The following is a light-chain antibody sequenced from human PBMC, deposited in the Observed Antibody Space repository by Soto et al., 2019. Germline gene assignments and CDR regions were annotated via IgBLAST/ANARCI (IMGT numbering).Light chain of an antibody. CDR1: QSVLYSSNNKNY. CDR3: QQYYRPWT. Sequence: DIVMTQSPDSLAVPLGERATINCKSSQSVLYSSNNKNYLAWYQQKPGQPPKLLIYWASTRESGVPDRFSGSWSGTDFTLTISSLQAEDVAVYYCQQYYRPWTFGQGTKVEIK. CDR2: WAS. J-gene: IGKJ1*01. V-gene: IGKV4-1*01.